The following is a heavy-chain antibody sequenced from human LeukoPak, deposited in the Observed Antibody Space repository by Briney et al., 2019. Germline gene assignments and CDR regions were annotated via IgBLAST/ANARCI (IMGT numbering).Heavy chain of an antibody. D-gene: IGHD5-24*01. CDR3: ARVFGNYHYFDY. CDR2: IYFGGST. V-gene: IGHV4-39*06. Sequence: PSETLSLTCTISGGSISSTTFYWDWIRQPPGKGLEWIGSIYFGGSTYYNPSLKSRVTISVDTSKNQFTLNLSSVTAADTAVYYCARVFGNYHYFDYWGLGILVTVSS. J-gene: IGHJ4*02. CDR1: GGSISSTTFY.